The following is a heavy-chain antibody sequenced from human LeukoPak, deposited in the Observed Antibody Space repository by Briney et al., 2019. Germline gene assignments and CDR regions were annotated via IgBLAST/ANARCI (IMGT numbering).Heavy chain of an antibody. J-gene: IGHJ4*02. CDR2: IFYDGSSK. CDR3: ARDQALYFSYGDY. CDR1: GFTFSNYG. Sequence: GRSLRLSCAASGFTFSNYGMHWVRQAPGKGLEWLAAIFYDGSSKYYADTVKGRFNISRDNSKNTLYLQVNSLTAEDTAVYYCARDQALYFSYGDYWGQGTLVTVSS. D-gene: IGHD2/OR15-2a*01. V-gene: IGHV3-33*01.